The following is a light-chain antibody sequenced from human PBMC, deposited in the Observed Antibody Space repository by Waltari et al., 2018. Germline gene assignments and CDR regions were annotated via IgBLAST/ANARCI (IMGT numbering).Light chain of an antibody. J-gene: IGKJ4*01. CDR1: QSLLHSNGYNY. V-gene: IGKV2-28*01. CDR2: LGS. Sequence: DIVMTQSPLSLPVTPAEPASISCRSSQSLLHSNGYNYLDWYLQKPGQSPQLLIYLGSNRASGVPDRFSGSGSGTDFTLKISRVEAEDVGVYYYMQALQTPLTFGGGTKVEIK. CDR3: MQALQTPLT.